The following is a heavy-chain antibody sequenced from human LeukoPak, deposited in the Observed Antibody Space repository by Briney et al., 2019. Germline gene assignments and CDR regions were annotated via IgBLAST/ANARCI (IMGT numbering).Heavy chain of an antibody. CDR3: ARDADGPGSLIDY. D-gene: IGHD2-8*01. CDR1: GFTYSTYW. J-gene: IGHJ4*02. CDR2: INNDGSGT. Sequence: GGALRLSCAASGFTYSTYWMQWVRQAPGKGLVWVSRINNDGSGTTYADSVKGRFTISRDNPKNTVFLQMNSLRAEDTAVYYCARDADGPGSLIDYWGQGALVTVSS. V-gene: IGHV3-74*01.